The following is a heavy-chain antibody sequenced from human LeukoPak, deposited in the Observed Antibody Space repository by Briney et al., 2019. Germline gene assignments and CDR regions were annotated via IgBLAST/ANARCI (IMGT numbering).Heavy chain of an antibody. J-gene: IGHJ3*02. CDR1: GFTFDDYA. D-gene: IGHD3-9*01. Sequence: PGRSLRLSCAASGFTFDDYAMHWVRQAPGKGLEWVSGISWNSGSIGYADSVKGRFTISRDNAKNSLYLQMNSLRAEDTALYYCAEGASRDDILTGYDAFDIWGQGTMVTVSS. CDR2: ISWNSGSI. V-gene: IGHV3-9*01. CDR3: AEGASRDDILTGYDAFDI.